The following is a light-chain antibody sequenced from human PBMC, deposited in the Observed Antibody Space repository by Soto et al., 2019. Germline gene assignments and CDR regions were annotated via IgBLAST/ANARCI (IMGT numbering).Light chain of an antibody. J-gene: IGKJ1*01. CDR2: GAS. V-gene: IGKV3-15*01. CDR3: QQYNNWPWT. Sequence: EIVMTQSPATLSVSPGERATLSCRASQSVSSNLAWYQQKPGQAPRLLIYGASTRATGFPARFSGSGFGTEFTLTISSLQSEDFAVYYCQQYNNWPWTFGQGTKVDIK. CDR1: QSVSSN.